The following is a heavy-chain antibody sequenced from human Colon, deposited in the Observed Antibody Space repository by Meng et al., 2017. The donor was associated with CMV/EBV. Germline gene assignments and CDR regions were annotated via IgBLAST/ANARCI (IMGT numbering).Heavy chain of an antibody. V-gene: IGHV3-11*01. CDR3: AKGGVHYYDSSGYYYWFDY. CDR1: GFTFSDYY. J-gene: IGHJ4*02. D-gene: IGHD3-22*01. CDR2: ISSSGSTI. Sequence: GESLRLSCAASGFTFSDYYMSWIRQAPGKGLEWVSYISSSGSTIYYADSVKGRFTISRDNAKNSLYLRMNSLRAEDTALYYCAKGGVHYYDSSGYYYWFDYWGQGTLVTVSS.